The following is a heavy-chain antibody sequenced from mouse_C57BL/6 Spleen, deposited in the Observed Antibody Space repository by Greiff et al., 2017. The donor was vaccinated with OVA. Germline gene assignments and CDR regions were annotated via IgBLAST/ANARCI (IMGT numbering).Heavy chain of an antibody. J-gene: IGHJ4*01. V-gene: IGHV5-16*01. D-gene: IGHD4-1*01. Sequence: EVKLVESEGGLVQPGSSMKLSCTASGFTFSDYYMAWVRQVPEKGLEWVANINYDGSSTYYLDSLKSRFIISRDNAKNILYLQMSSLKSEDTATYYCARDRKLTGGYYAMDYWGQGTSVTVSS. CDR3: ARDRKLTGGYYAMDY. CDR1: GFTFSDYY. CDR2: INYDGSST.